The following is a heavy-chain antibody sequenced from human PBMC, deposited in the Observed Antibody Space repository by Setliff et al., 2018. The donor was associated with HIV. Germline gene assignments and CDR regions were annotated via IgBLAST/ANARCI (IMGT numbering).Heavy chain of an antibody. V-gene: IGHV4-31*03. J-gene: IGHJ5*02. CDR2: IYYNGIT. D-gene: IGHD4-4*01. CDR1: RGSISSGGYY. Sequence: LSLTCTVSRGSISSGGYYWSWIRQHPERGLEWIGYIYYNGITYYSPSLRSRVIMSVDTSRNEFSLRLSSVTAADTAMYYCARDLTSNSNCFEPWGQGTQVTVSS. CDR3: ARDLTSNSNCFEP.